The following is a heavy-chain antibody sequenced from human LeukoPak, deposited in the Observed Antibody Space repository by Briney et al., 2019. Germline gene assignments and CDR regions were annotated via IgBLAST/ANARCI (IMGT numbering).Heavy chain of an antibody. CDR3: ARRRGETRYYYYMDV. D-gene: IGHD7-27*01. CDR1: EFSVGSNY. CDR2: IYSGGST. J-gene: IGHJ6*03. V-gene: IGHV3-66*04. Sequence: SGGSLRLSCAASEFSVGSNYMTWVRQAPGKGLEWVSLIYSGGSTYYADSVKGRFTISRDNAKNSLYLQMNSLRAEDTAVYYCARRRGETRYYYYMDVWGKGTTVTISS.